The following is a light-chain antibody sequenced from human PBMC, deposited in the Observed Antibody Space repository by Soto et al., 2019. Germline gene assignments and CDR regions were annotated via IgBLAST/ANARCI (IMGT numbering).Light chain of an antibody. CDR1: QGISSA. CDR2: KAS. CDR3: QQYYHWPPLT. Sequence: AIQLTQSPSSLSASVGDRVTITCRASQGISSALAWYQQKPGKAPKLLIYKASTLKSGVPSRFSGSGSGTEFTLTISSLQSEDFAVYYCQQYYHWPPLTFGQGTRLEIK. J-gene: IGKJ5*01. V-gene: IGKV1D-13*01.